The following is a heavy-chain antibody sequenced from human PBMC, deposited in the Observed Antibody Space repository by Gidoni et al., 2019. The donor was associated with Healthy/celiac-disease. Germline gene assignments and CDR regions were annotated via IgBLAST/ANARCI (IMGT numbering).Heavy chain of an antibody. CDR3: ARLGSGWYELFDY. Sequence: PSFQGHVTISADKSISTAYLQWSSLKASDTAMYYCARLGSGWYELFDYWGQGTLVTVSS. J-gene: IGHJ4*02. D-gene: IGHD6-19*01. V-gene: IGHV5-10-1*01.